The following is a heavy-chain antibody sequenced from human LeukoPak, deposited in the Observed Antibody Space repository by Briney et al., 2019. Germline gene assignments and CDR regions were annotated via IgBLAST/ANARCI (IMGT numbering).Heavy chain of an antibody. CDR3: VGGSGWIFDH. CDR2: IKQDGSEK. Sequence: GGSLRLSCAASGFTFSSYAMSWVRQAPGKGLEWVANIKQDGSEKYYVDSVKGRFTISRDNAKSSLYLQMNSLRAEDTAVYYCVGGSGWIFDHWGQGTPVTVSS. D-gene: IGHD6-19*01. V-gene: IGHV3-7*01. J-gene: IGHJ4*02. CDR1: GFTFSSYA.